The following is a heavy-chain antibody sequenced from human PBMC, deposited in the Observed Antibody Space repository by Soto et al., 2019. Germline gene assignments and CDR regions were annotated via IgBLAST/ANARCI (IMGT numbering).Heavy chain of an antibody. CDR3: AREKYGDYFFDF. CDR1: GFTFSNAW. Sequence: GGSLRLSCAASGFTFSNAWMNWVRQAPGKGLEWVAFIAYDGITEYYAESVKGRFTISRDNSKNTLFLQMNSLRIEETALYYCAREKYGDYFFDFWGQGSLVTVSS. V-gene: IGHV3-30*03. CDR2: IAYDGITE. J-gene: IGHJ4*02. D-gene: IGHD4-17*01.